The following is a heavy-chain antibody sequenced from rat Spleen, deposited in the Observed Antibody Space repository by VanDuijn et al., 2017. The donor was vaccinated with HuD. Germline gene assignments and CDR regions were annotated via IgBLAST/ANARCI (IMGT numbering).Heavy chain of an antibody. CDR3: TRATFMDA. V-gene: IGHV2-15*01. CDR2: IWNGGNT. J-gene: IGHJ1*01. Sequence: GPGLEWIGAIWNGGNTDYNSPLKSRLSISRDTSKSQVLLEMSSLQTEDTAMYFCTRATFMDAWGPGTMVTVSS. D-gene: IGHD1-6*01.